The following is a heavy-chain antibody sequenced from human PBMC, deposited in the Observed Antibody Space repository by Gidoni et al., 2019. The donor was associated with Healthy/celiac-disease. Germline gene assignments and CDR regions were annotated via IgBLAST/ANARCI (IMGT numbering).Heavy chain of an antibody. V-gene: IGHV1-69*06. J-gene: IGHJ5*02. CDR2: IITIFGTA. D-gene: IGHD2-2*01. CDR1: GGTFSSYA. Sequence: QVQLVQSGAEVKKPGSSVKVSCKASGGTFSSYATSWVRQAPGQGLEWMGGIITIFGTANYAQKFQGRVTITADKSTSTAYMELSSLRSEDTAVYYCARESGIVVVPAAPNWFDPWGQGTLVTVSS. CDR3: ARESGIVVVPAAPNWFDP.